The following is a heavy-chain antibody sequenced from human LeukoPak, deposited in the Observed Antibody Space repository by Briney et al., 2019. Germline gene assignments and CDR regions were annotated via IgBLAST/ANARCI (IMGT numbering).Heavy chain of an antibody. CDR2: ISSSSSYI. V-gene: IGHV3-21*01. Sequence: GGSLRLSCAASGFTFSSYSMNWVRQAPGKGLEWVSSISSSSSYIYYADSVKGRFTISRDNAKNSLYLQMNSLRAEDTAVYYCARAGSITGGWFDPWGQGTLVTVSS. D-gene: IGHD1-14*01. CDR3: ARAGSITGGWFDP. CDR1: GFTFSSYS. J-gene: IGHJ5*02.